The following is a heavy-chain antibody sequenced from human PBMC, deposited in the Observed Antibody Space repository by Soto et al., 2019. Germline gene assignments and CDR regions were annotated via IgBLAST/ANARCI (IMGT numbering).Heavy chain of an antibody. V-gene: IGHV3-53*01. CDR2: IYSGGST. CDR1: GFTVSSNY. CDR3: ARCPVRWELLQSYFDY. D-gene: IGHD1-26*01. J-gene: IGHJ4*02. Sequence: GALRLSCAASGFTVSSNYMTWVRQAPGKGLEWVSVIYSGGSTNYADSMKGRFTISRDNSKNTLHLQMNSLRAEDTAVYYCARCPVRWELLQSYFDYWGQGT.